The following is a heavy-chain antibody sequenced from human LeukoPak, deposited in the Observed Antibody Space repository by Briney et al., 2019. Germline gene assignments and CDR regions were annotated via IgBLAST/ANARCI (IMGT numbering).Heavy chain of an antibody. V-gene: IGHV4-34*01. CDR3: ARAGNYGSGSIRY. CDR1: GGSFSGYY. CDR2: INHSGST. Sequence: SETLSLTCAVYGGSFSGYYWSWIRQPPGKGLEWIGEINHSGSTNYNPSLKSRVTISVDTSKNQFSLKLSSVTAADTAVYYCARAGNYGSGSIRYWGQGTQVTVSS. D-gene: IGHD3-10*01. J-gene: IGHJ4*02.